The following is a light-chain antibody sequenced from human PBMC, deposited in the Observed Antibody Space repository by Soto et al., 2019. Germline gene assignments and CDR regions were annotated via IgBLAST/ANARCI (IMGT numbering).Light chain of an antibody. Sequence: EIVLTQSPGTLSLSPGERSTLSCRASQSVSSSYLAWYQQQPGQAPRLLIYGASSRATGIPDRFSGSGSGTAFSPTIRRLEPEDFVVYYCQQYGSSPTWTFGQGTKGDIK. CDR1: QSVSSSY. J-gene: IGKJ1*01. CDR3: QQYGSSPTWT. V-gene: IGKV3-20*01. CDR2: GAS.